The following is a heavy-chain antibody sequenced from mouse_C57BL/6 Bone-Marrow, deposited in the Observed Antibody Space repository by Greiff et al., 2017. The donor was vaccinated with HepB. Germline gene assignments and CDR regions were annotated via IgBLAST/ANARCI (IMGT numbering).Heavy chain of an antibody. CDR3: VVGSSSPVYAMDY. CDR1: GFSFNTYA. V-gene: IGHV10-1*01. CDR2: IRSKSNNYAT. D-gene: IGHD1-1*01. J-gene: IGHJ4*01. Sequence: EVQRVESGGGLVQPKGSLKLSCAASGFSFNTYAMNWVRQAPGKGLEWVARIRSKSNNYATYYADSVKDRFTISRDDSESMLYLQMNNLKTEDTAMYYCVVGSSSPVYAMDYWGQGTSVTVSS.